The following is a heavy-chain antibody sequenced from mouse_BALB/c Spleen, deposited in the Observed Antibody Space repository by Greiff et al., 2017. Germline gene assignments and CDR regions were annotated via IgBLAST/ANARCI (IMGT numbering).Heavy chain of an antibody. CDR2: IYPGDGDT. J-gene: IGHJ4*01. D-gene: IGHD1-2*01. CDR1: GYAFSSYW. V-gene: IGHV1-80*01. CDR3: AIYYGLYYAMDY. Sequence: QVHVKQSGAELVRPGSSVKISCKASGYAFSSYWMNWVKQRPGQGLEWIGQIYPGDGDTNYNGKFKGKATLTADKSSSTAYMQLSSLTSEDSAVYFCAIYYGLYYAMDYWGQGTSVTVSS.